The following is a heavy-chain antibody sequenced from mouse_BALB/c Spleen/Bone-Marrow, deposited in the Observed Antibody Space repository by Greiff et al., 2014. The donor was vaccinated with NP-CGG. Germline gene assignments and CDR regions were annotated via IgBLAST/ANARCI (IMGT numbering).Heavy chain of an antibody. CDR1: GYTFSNYW. J-gene: IGHJ2*01. D-gene: IGHD3-1*01. V-gene: IGHV1-5*01. Sequence: EVHLVESGTVPARPGAAVKMSCKASGYTFSNYWMHWIKQRPGQGLEWIGTIHPGNSDTTYNQKFKGKAKLTAVTSTSTAYMELSSLTNEDSAVYYCTTLARNNFDYWGQGTALTVSS. CDR3: TTLARNNFDY. CDR2: IHPGNSDT.